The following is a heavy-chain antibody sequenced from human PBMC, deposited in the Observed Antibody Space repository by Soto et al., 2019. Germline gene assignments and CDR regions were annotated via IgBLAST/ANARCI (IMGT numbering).Heavy chain of an antibody. Sequence: QVQLVQSGAEVKKPGSSVKVSCKASGGTFSNYAVSWVRHAPGQGLEWMGGIISLYGTTNYAQKLQGRLTLTADEITNTAYMELRSLRSEDTAVYYCALRFVVMKDGMDVWGQGTTVTVSS. V-gene: IGHV1-69*01. CDR3: ALRFVVMKDGMDV. J-gene: IGHJ6*02. CDR2: IISLYGTT. D-gene: IGHD2-21*01. CDR1: GGTFSNYA.